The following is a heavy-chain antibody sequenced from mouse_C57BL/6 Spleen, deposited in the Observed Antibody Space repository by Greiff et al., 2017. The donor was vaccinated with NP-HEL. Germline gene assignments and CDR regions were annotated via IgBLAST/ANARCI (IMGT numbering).Heavy chain of an antibody. V-gene: IGHV3-6*01. CDR1: GYSITSGYY. J-gene: IGHJ2*01. Sequence: EVQVVESGPGLVKPSQSLSLTCSVTGYSITSGYYWNWIRQFPGNKLEWMGYISYDGSNNYNPSLKNRISITRDTSKNQFFLKLNSVTTEDTATYYCAREGADFDYWGQGTTLTVSS. CDR3: AREGADFDY. CDR2: ISYDGSN.